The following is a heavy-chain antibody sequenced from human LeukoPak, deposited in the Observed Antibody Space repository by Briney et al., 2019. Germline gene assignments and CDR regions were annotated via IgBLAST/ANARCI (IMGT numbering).Heavy chain of an antibody. D-gene: IGHD5-12*01. J-gene: IGHJ6*02. Sequence: ASVKVSCKASGCTFTCCSLHWLQQAPGQGLERMRWITLYNGNTKHAKKFQGRVTITRDMSLRTAYIELSSLRSEDSAVYYWAREGRGYSGYDYGCYYYGMDVWGQGTTATVSS. CDR2: ITLYNGNT. V-gene: IGHV1-68*01. CDR1: GCTFTCCS. CDR3: AREGRGYSGYDYGCYYYGMDV.